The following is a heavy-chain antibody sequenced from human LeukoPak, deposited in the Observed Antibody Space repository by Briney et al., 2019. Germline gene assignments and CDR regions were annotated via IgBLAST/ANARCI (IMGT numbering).Heavy chain of an antibody. CDR1: RFTFSSYA. Sequence: GGSLRLSCAASRFTFSSYAMSWVRQAPGKGLVWVSRINSDGSSTSYADSVKGRFTISRDNAKNTLYLQMNSLRAEDTAVYYCAREDYGGFDYWGQGTLVTVSS. V-gene: IGHV3-74*01. J-gene: IGHJ4*02. CDR3: AREDYGGFDY. D-gene: IGHD4-23*01. CDR2: INSDGSST.